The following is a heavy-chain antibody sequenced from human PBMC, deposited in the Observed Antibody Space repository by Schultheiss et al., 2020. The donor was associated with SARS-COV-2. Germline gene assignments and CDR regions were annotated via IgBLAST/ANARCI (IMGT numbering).Heavy chain of an antibody. CDR2: ISGSGGST. Sequence: GESLKISCAASGFTFSSYAMSWVRQAPGKGLEWVSAISGSGGSTYYADSVKGRFTISRDNSKNTLYLQMNSLRAEDTAVYYCAKLSIAVAGTSYWGQGTLVTVSS. CDR1: GFTFSSYA. D-gene: IGHD6-19*01. V-gene: IGHV3-23*01. CDR3: AKLSIAVAGTSY. J-gene: IGHJ4*02.